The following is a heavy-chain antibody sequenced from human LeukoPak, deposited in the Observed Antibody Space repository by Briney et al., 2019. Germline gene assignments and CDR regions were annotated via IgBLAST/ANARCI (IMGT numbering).Heavy chain of an antibody. V-gene: IGHV1-69*13. Sequence: GASVKVSCKASGGTFSSYAISWVRQAPGQGLEWMGGIIPIFGTANYAQKFQGRVTITADESTSTAYMELSSLRSEDTAVYYCARGYSYGFYYYYGVDVWGQGTTVTVSS. CDR1: GGTFSSYA. CDR2: IIPIFGTA. J-gene: IGHJ6*02. CDR3: ARGYSYGFYYYYGVDV. D-gene: IGHD5-18*01.